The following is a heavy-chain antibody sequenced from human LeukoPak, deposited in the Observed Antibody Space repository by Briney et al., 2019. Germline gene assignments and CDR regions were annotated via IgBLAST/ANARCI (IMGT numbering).Heavy chain of an antibody. CDR2: ISGSGGST. Sequence: PGGSLRLSCAASGFTFSSYAMSWVRQAPGKGLEWVSGISGSGGSTYYADSVKGRFTISRDNSKNTLYLQMNSLRAEDTAVYYCARTRVAAAGPYYFDYWGQGTLVTVSS. J-gene: IGHJ4*02. CDR1: GFTFSSYA. CDR3: ARTRVAAAGPYYFDY. D-gene: IGHD6-13*01. V-gene: IGHV3-23*01.